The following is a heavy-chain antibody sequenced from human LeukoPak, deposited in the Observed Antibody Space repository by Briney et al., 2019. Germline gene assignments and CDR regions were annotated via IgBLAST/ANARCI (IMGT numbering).Heavy chain of an antibody. J-gene: IGHJ6*03. CDR1: GGSISSYY. Sequence: SETLSLTCTVSGGSISSYYWSWIRQPPGKGLEWIGYIYYSGSTNYNPSLKSRVTISVDTSNKQFSLKLSSVTAADTAVYYCARRPYYYYYMDVWGKGTTVTISS. CDR2: IYYSGST. V-gene: IGHV4-59*01. CDR3: ARRPYYYYYMDV.